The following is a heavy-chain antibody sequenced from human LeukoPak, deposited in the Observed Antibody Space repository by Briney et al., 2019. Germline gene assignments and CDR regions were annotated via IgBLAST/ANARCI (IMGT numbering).Heavy chain of an antibody. D-gene: IGHD3-10*01. CDR3: ATGTITMIRGVVYYYYGLDV. CDR1: GYTFTSYG. J-gene: IGHJ6*02. CDR2: ISAYNGNT. V-gene: IGHV1-18*01. Sequence: ASVKVSCKASGYTFTSYGISWVRQAPGQGLEWMGWISAYNGNTNYAQKLQGRVTMTTDTSTSTAYMELRSLGSDDTAVYYCATGTITMIRGVVYYYYGLDVWGQGTTVTVSS.